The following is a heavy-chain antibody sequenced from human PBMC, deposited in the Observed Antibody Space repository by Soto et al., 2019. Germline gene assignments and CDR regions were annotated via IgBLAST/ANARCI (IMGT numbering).Heavy chain of an antibody. V-gene: IGHV1-18*01. D-gene: IGHD4-17*01. CDR2: ISAHNDNT. CDR1: GYTFTSYG. Sequence: QVNLVQSGAEVRKPGASVKVSCKGSGYTFTSYGLAWVRQDPGQGLEWMGWISAHNDNTNYAQKVQGSVTVTRDTSTSTAYMALRNLRSDDTAMYYCARGTYGDYWGQGALVTVSS. J-gene: IGHJ4*02. CDR3: ARGTYGDY.